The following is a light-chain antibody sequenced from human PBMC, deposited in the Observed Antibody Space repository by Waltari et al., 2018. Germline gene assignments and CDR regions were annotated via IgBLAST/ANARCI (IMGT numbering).Light chain of an antibody. CDR1: QSISNK. J-gene: IGKJ4*01. V-gene: IGKV3-15*01. CDR2: GAS. CDR3: QHYNNLPLT. Sequence: EIVMTQSPATLSVSPGEGATLSCRASQSISNKLAWYQQKPGQAPRLLIFGASPRATGVPARCSGSGSGTEFTLSISSLQSEDFAVYFCQHYNNLPLTFGGGTRVEI.